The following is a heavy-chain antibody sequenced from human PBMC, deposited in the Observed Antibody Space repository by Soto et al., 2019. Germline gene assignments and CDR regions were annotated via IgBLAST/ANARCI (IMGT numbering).Heavy chain of an antibody. CDR3: ARDIVVVPAAHSPHYYYYYGMDV. Sequence: GGSLRLSCAASGSTFSSYSMNWVRQAPGKGLEWVSSISSSSSYIYYADSVKGRFTISRDNAKNSLYLQMNSLRAEDTAVYYCARDIVVVPAAHSPHYYYYYGMDVWGQGTTVTVSS. J-gene: IGHJ6*02. CDR1: GSTFSSYS. V-gene: IGHV3-21*01. CDR2: ISSSSSYI. D-gene: IGHD2-2*01.